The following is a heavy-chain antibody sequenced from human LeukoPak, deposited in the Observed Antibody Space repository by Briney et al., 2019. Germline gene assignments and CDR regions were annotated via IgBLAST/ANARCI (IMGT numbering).Heavy chain of an antibody. D-gene: IGHD1-26*01. CDR1: DEVITSNNW. CDR3: ARERVVGAKAVAFDI. CDR2: IYHSGTT. Sequence: SETLSLTCTVSDEVITSNNWWSWVRQPPLKGLEWIGEIYHSGTTNYNPSLKSRVTISVDRSKNQFSLNLTSVTAADTAIYYCARERVVGAKAVAFDIWGQGTMITVSS. V-gene: IGHV4-4*02. J-gene: IGHJ3*02.